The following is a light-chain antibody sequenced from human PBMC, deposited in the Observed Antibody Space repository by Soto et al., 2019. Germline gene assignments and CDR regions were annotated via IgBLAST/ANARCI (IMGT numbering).Light chain of an antibody. CDR1: QSIASY. J-gene: IGKJ4*01. Sequence: EIVLTQSPATLSLSPGERATLSCRASQSIASYLAWYQQKPGQAPRLLIYDASNRATGIPARFSGSGSGTDFTLTIGSLEPEDFAVYYCQQRSKWLTFGGGTTVEIK. V-gene: IGKV3-11*01. CDR2: DAS. CDR3: QQRSKWLT.